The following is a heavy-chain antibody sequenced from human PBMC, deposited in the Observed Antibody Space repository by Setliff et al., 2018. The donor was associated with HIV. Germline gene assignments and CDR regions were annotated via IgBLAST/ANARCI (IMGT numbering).Heavy chain of an antibody. CDR1: GFTFNTYA. CDR2: ISGSGAST. J-gene: IGHJ4*02. Sequence: PGGSLRLSCAASGFTFNTYAMSWVRQAPGKGLEWVSVISGSGASTFYADSVKGRFTISRDNSKNTLYLQMNSLKAEDTAVFYCARSYGDYEKLIDYWGQGTLVTVSS. V-gene: IGHV3-23*01. CDR3: ARSYGDYEKLIDY. D-gene: IGHD4-17*01.